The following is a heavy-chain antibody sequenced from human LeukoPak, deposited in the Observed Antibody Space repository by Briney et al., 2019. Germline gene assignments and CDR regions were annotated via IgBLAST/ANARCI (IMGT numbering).Heavy chain of an antibody. J-gene: IGHJ2*01. Sequence: GSLRLSCAASGFTFSSYSMNWVRQAPGKGLEWIGYIYYSGSTNYNPSLKSRVTISVDTSKNQFSLKLSSVTAAETAVYYCARNLDCGGDCYDWYFELWGRGTLVTVSS. CDR3: ARNLDCGGDCYDWYFEL. CDR1: GFTFSSYS. CDR2: IYYSGST. D-gene: IGHD2-21*01. V-gene: IGHV4-59*01.